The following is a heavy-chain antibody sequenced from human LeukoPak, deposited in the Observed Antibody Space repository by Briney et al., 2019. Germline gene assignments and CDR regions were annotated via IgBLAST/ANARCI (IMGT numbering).Heavy chain of an antibody. V-gene: IGHV4-34*01. CDR1: GGSFSGYY. Sequence: PSETLSLTCAVYGGSFSGYYWSWIRQPPGKGLEWIGEINHSGSTNYNPSLKRRVTISVDTSKNQFSLKLSSVTAADTAVYYCARGCTACLDGFDLWGQGTMVTVSS. CDR3: ARGCTACLDGFDL. CDR2: INHSGST. J-gene: IGHJ3*01. D-gene: IGHD2-2*01.